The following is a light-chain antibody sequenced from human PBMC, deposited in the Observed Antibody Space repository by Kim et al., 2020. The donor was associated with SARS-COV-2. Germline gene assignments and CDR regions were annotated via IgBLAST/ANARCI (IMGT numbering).Light chain of an antibody. CDR3: QSYGSSNQV. CDR1: GGSIASNY. Sequence: NFMLTQPHSVSESPGKTVIISCTGSGGSIASNYVQWYQQRPGSAPTTVIYEDNQRPSGVPDRFSGSVDSSSNSASLTISGLKTEDEADYYCQSYGSSNQVFGGGTQLTVL. J-gene: IGLJ2*01. CDR2: EDN. V-gene: IGLV6-57*02.